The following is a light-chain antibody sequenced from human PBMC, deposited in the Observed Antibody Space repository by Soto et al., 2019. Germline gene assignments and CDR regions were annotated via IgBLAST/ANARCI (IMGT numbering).Light chain of an antibody. Sequence: EIVMTQSPATLSVSPGERATLSCRASQRVSSSLAWYQQKPGQAPRLLIYGASTRATGIPARFSGSGSGTEFTLTISSLHSEDFAVYYCQQYDNSPYTFGQGTKLEI. J-gene: IGKJ2*01. CDR3: QQYDNSPYT. CDR2: GAS. CDR1: QRVSSS. V-gene: IGKV3-15*01.